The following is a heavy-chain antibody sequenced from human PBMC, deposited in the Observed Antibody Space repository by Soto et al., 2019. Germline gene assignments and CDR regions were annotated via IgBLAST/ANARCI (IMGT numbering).Heavy chain of an antibody. D-gene: IGHD2-2*01. CDR1: GGSISSGGYY. CDR2: IYYSGST. J-gene: IGHJ4*02. Sequence: PSETLSLTCTVSGGSISSGGYYWSWIRQHPGKGLEWIGYIYYSGSTYYNPSLKSRVTISVDTSKNQFSLKLSSVTAADTAVYYCARYRREGVIVVVPALFDYWGQGTLVTVSS. V-gene: IGHV4-31*03. CDR3: ARYRREGVIVVVPALFDY.